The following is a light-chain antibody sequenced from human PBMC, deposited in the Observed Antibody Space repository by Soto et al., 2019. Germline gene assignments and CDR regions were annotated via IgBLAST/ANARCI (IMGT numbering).Light chain of an antibody. J-gene: IGKJ3*01. V-gene: IGKV3-11*01. Sequence: EIVLTQSPDTLSLSPGERATLSCRASQSVRSSLAWYQQKPGQAPRLLIYDASNRATGIPARFSGSGSGTDFTLTISSLEPEDFAVYYCQPRSNWPPEVTFGLGTKVDIK. CDR1: QSVRSS. CDR3: QPRSNWPPEVT. CDR2: DAS.